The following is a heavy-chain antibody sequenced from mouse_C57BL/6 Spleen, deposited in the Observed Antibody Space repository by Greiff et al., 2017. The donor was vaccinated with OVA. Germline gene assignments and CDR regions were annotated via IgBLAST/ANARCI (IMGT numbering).Heavy chain of an antibody. CDR2: IHPNSGST. D-gene: IGHD1-1*01. CDR3: ARPYGSSYGWFAY. CDR1: GYTFTSYW. Sequence: VQLQESGAELVKPGASVKLSCKASGYTFTSYWMHWVKQRPGQGLEWIGMIHPNSGSTNYNEKFKSKATLTVDKSSSTAYMQLSSLTSEDSAVYYCARPYGSSYGWFAYWGQGTLVTVSA. J-gene: IGHJ3*01. V-gene: IGHV1-64*01.